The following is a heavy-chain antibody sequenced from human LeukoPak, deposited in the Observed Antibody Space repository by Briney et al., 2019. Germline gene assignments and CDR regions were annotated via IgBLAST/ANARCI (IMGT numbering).Heavy chain of an antibody. CDR1: GGSVSSGSYY. D-gene: IGHD2-2*01. J-gene: IGHJ5*02. CDR3: ARSRGSQLLWGGGWFDP. V-gene: IGHV4-61*01. CDR2: IYYSGST. Sequence: SETLSLTCTVSGGSVSSGSYYWSWIRQPPGKGLEWIGYIYYSGSTNYNPSLKSRVTISVDTSKNQFSLKLSSVTAADTAVYYCARSRGSQLLWGGGWFDPWGQRTLVTVSS.